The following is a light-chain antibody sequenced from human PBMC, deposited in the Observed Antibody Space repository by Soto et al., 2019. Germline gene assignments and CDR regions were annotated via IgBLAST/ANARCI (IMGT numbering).Light chain of an antibody. V-gene: IGKV3-15*01. J-gene: IGKJ2*01. CDR2: GAS. Sequence: EMVMTQSPATLSVSPGERATLSCRASQSVSSSYLAWYQQKPGQAPRLLIYGASTRATGIPARFSGSGSGTEFTLTISSLQSEDFAVYYCQQRSNWYTFGQGTKLEIK. CDR1: QSVSSSY. CDR3: QQRSNWYT.